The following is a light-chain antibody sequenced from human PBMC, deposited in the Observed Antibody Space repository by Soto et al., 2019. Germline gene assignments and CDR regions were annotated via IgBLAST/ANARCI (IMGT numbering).Light chain of an antibody. CDR3: LQTFNTHIT. V-gene: IGKV1-39*01. Sequence: DIQMNQSPSSLSASAGATVTITCRASQNITDYLSWYQQTPGKAPKLLIYSSSILDDGVSSRFSGDGSGTAFTLTITGLQPEDFATYYCLQTFNTHITFGGGTTVEVK. CDR2: SSS. J-gene: IGKJ4*01. CDR1: QNITDY.